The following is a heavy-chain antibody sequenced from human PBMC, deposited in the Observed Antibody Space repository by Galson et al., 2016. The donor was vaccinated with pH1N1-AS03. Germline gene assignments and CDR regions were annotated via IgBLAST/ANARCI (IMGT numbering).Heavy chain of an antibody. CDR3: GRHLRSSYSMDV. V-gene: IGHV4-59*08. J-gene: IGHJ6*02. CDR1: GGSVNGYY. Sequence: SETLSLTCTVSGGSVNGYYWTWIRQPPGKGLEWIGQIFYIGDTLYIPSLRGRVTTSVDTSKNQLSLRLSSVTAADTAVYYCGRHLRSSYSMDVWGQGTTVTVSS. D-gene: IGHD2-15*01. CDR2: IFYIGDT.